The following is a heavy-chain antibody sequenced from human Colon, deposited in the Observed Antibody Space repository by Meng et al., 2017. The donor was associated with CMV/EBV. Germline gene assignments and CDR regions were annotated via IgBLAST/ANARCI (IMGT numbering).Heavy chain of an antibody. CDR3: ARAVDSGTYSPGYFDY. Sequence: SVKVSCKASGGTFSSYAISWVRQAPGQGLEWMGGIIPILGIANYAQKFQGRVTITADKSTSTVYMQLSSLRSDDTAVYFCARAVDSGTYSPGYFDYWGQGTVVTVSS. CDR2: IIPILGIA. J-gene: IGHJ4*02. CDR1: GGTFSSYA. D-gene: IGHD3-22*01. V-gene: IGHV1-69*10.